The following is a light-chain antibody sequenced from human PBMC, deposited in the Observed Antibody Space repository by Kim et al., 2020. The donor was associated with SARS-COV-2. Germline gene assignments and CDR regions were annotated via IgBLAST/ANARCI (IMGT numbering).Light chain of an antibody. J-gene: IGLJ2*01. V-gene: IGLV7-43*01. CDR2: SIR. Sequence: TVKLTCASSTGAVTSANYPNWFQQKPGQTPRALIYSIRNKHSWTPARFSGSLLGGKAALTLSGVQPEDEAEYYCLLFCGGTHWIFGGGTQLTVL. CDR1: TGAVTSANY. CDR3: LLFCGGTHWI.